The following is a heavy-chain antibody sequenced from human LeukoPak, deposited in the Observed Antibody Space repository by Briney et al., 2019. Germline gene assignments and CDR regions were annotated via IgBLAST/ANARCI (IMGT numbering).Heavy chain of an antibody. CDR3: AKDYRYCSSTSCYTDAFDI. D-gene: IGHD2-2*02. Sequence: PGGSLRLSCAASGFTFSSYGMHWVRQAPGKGLEWVAFIRYDGSNKYYADSVKGRFTISRDNCKNTLYLQMNSLRAEDTAVYYCAKDYRYCSSTSCYTDAFDIWGQGTMVTVSS. CDR1: GFTFSSYG. CDR2: IRYDGSNK. J-gene: IGHJ3*02. V-gene: IGHV3-30*02.